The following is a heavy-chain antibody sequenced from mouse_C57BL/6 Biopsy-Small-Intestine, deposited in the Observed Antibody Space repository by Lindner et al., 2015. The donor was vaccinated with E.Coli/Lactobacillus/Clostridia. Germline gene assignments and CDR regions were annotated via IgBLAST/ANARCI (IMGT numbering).Heavy chain of an antibody. CDR2: INPYTGDT. V-gene: IGHV1-20*01. D-gene: IGHD2-2*01. J-gene: IGHJ2*01. Sequence: VQLQESGPELVKPGASVKMSCKASGYSFTDFFMNWVKQSHGKSLEWIGRINPYTGDTSNNQKFKDKATLTVDKSSNTAPXMELRSLTSEDSALYYCATDGYDFDYWGQGTTLTVSS. CDR3: ATDGYDFDY. CDR1: GYSFTDFF.